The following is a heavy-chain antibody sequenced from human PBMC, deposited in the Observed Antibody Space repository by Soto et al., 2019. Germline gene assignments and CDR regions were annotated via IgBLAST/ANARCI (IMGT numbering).Heavy chain of an antibody. CDR3: AKDLSSLLSPFDYGMDV. J-gene: IGHJ6*02. CDR1: GFTFSSYA. Sequence: PGGSLRLSCAASGFTFSSYAMSWVRQAPGKGLEWVSAISGSGGSTYYADSVKGRFTISRDNSKNTLYLQMNSLRAEDTAVYYCAKDLSSLLSPFDYGMDVWGQGTTVTVSS. V-gene: IGHV3-23*01. CDR2: ISGSGGST. D-gene: IGHD3-10*02.